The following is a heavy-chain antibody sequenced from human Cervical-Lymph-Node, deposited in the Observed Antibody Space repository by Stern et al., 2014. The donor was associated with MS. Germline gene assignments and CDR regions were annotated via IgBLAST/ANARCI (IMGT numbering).Heavy chain of an antibody. CDR1: GYTFTSYC. J-gene: IGHJ3*02. CDR3: ARGLLGSENAFDI. V-gene: IGHV1-18*01. D-gene: IGHD2-15*01. CDR2: IRAYNGNT. Sequence: VQLVDSGAEVKKPGASVKVSCKASGYTFTSYCISWVRQAPGQRLEWMGWIRAYNGNTTHAQKLQGRVTMTTDTSTSTAYMERRSLRSDDTAVYYCARGLLGSENAFDIWGQGTMVTVSS.